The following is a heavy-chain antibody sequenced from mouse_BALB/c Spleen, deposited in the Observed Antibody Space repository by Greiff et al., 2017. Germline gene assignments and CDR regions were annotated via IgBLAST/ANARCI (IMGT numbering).Heavy chain of an antibody. CDR3: ARSLDGNYAYWYFDV. CDR2: ISYSGST. D-gene: IGHD2-1*01. J-gene: IGHJ1*01. V-gene: IGHV3-8*02. CDR1: GDSITSCY. Sequence: EVMLVESGPSLVKPSQTLSLTCSVTGDSITSCYWNWIRKFPGNKLEYMGYISYSGSTYYNPSLKSRISITRDTSKNQYYLQLNSVTTEDTATYYCARSLDGNYAYWYFDVWGAGTTVTVSS.